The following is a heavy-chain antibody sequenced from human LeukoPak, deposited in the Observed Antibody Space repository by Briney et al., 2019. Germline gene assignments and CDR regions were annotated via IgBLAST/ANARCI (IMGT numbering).Heavy chain of an antibody. Sequence: ASVKVSCKASGYTFTGYYMHWVRQAPGQGLEWMGRIIPNSGGTNYAQKFQGRVTMTRDTSISTAYMELSSLRSDDTAVYYCARDWPGKGETYYYGSGSYQPRRGTPDFDYWGQGTLVTVSS. CDR1: GYTFTGYY. D-gene: IGHD3-10*01. CDR2: IIPNSGGT. J-gene: IGHJ4*02. V-gene: IGHV1-2*06. CDR3: ARDWPGKGETYYYGSGSYQPRRGTPDFDY.